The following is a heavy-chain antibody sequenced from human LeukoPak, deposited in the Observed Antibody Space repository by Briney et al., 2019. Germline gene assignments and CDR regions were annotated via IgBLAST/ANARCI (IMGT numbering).Heavy chain of an antibody. CDR2: IRYDGSNK. CDR3: AKAKGNDLDY. V-gene: IGHV3-30*02. J-gene: IGHJ4*02. CDR1: GFTFSSYG. D-gene: IGHD3-16*01. Sequence: GGSLRLSCAASGFTFSSYGTHWVRQAPGKGLEWVAFIRYDGSNKYYADSVKGRFTISRDNSENTLYLQMNSLRAEDTAVYYCAKAKGNDLDYWGQGTLVTVSS.